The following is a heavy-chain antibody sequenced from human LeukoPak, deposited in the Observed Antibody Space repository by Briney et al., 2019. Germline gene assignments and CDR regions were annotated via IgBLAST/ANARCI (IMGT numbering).Heavy chain of an antibody. D-gene: IGHD3-22*01. CDR1: GFTFSDSY. J-gene: IGHJ4*02. CDR3: ARDPYYYDSTAYFASFHN. Sequence: PGGSLRLSCAASGFTFSDSYMTWIRQAPGKGLEWVSYISSSGIAKYYAGSVKGRFTISRDNGKNSLYLQMDSLRAEDTAMYFCARDPYYYDSTAYFASFHNWGQGTLVTVSS. CDR2: ISSSGIAK. V-gene: IGHV3-11*01.